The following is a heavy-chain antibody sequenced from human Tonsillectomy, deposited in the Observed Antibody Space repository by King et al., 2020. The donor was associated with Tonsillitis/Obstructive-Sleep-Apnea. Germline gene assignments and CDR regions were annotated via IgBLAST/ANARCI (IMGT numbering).Heavy chain of an antibody. CDR1: GFTFSSYS. CDR3: AGDFPPSHYDYIWGSYHDAFDI. CDR2: ISSSSSYI. V-gene: IGHV3-21*01. J-gene: IGHJ3*02. Sequence: VQLVESGGGLVKPGGSLRLSCAASGFTFSSYSMNWVRQAPGKGLEWVSSISSSSSYIYYADSVKGRFTISRDNAKNSLYLQMNSLRAEDTAVYYCAGDFPPSHYDYIWGSYHDAFDIWGQGTMVTVSS. D-gene: IGHD3-16*02.